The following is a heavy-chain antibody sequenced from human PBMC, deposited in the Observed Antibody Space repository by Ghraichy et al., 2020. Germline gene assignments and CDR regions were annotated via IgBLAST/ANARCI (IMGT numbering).Heavy chain of an antibody. J-gene: IGHJ4*02. CDR2: ISGSGDNT. V-gene: IGHV3-23*01. Sequence: GGSLRLSCAASGFTFSTYVMTWVRQTPGKGLEWLSSISGSGDNTYYADSVKGRFTISRDNSRNLLFLQMNSLRAEDTAVYHCATKAIPATVPNYFDYWGQGVLVTVSS. CDR3: ATKAIPATVPNYFDY. D-gene: IGHD6-13*01. CDR1: GFTFSTYV.